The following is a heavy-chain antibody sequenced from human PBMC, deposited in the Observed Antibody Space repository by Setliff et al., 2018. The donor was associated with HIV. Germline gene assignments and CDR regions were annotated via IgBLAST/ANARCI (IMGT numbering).Heavy chain of an antibody. CDR3: ARGPPGSSIGWYVGY. CDR1: GGSISGYY. Sequence: SETLSLTCTVSGGSISGYYWSWIRQPPGKGLEWMGYIYSGGSTNYNPSLKRRVTISVDTSKNQFSLRLSSVIAADTAVYYCARGPPGSSIGWYVGYWGQGTLVTVSS. V-gene: IGHV4-4*09. D-gene: IGHD6-19*01. J-gene: IGHJ4*02. CDR2: IYSGGST.